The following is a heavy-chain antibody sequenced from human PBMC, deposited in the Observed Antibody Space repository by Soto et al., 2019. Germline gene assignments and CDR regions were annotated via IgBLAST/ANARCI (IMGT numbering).Heavy chain of an antibody. J-gene: IGHJ4*02. Sequence: SVSNAWMNWVRQAPGKGLEWVGRIKRKTDGGTSDYAAPVKGRFTLSRDDSKNTLFLQMNSLETEDTAVYYCATSGVSGTELNYWGQGTLVTVX. D-gene: IGHD1-26*01. CDR2: IKRKTDGGTS. V-gene: IGHV3-15*07. CDR1: SVSNAW. CDR3: ATSGVSGTELNY.